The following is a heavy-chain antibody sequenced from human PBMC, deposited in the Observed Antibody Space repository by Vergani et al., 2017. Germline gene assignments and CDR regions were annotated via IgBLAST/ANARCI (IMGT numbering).Heavy chain of an antibody. J-gene: IGHJ4*02. CDR3: ARGGVVVVAATQSFDY. Sequence: QVQLVQSGAEVKKPGASVTVSCKASGYTFTSYDINWVRQATGQGLEWMGWMNPNSGNTGYAQKFQGRVTMTRNTSISTAYMELSSLRSEDTAVYYCARGGVVVVAATQSFDYWGQGTLVTVSS. V-gene: IGHV1-8*01. CDR1: GYTFTSYD. D-gene: IGHD2-15*01. CDR2: MNPNSGNT.